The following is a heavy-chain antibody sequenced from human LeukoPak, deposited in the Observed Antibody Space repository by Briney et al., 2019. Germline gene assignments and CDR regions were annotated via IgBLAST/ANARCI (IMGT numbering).Heavy chain of an antibody. CDR2: INHSGIT. CDR1: GGSFSGYY. Sequence: SETLSLTCAVYGGSFSGYYWSWIRQPPGKGLEWIGEINHSGITNYNPSLKSPVTVSVDTSKNQFSLKLSSVTAADTAVYYCARRSYDYVWGTDYWGQGTLVTVSS. J-gene: IGHJ4*02. D-gene: IGHD3-16*01. V-gene: IGHV4-34*01. CDR3: ARRSYDYVWGTDY.